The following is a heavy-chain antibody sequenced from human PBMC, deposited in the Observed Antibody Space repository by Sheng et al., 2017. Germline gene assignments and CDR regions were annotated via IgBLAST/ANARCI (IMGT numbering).Heavy chain of an antibody. CDR3: AKGHYDSGGYYYFNS. Sequence: EVELVESGGGLVQPGGTLRLSCAVSGFTFSSYGMSWVRQAPGKGPEWVSAISGNGGTTYYADSVKGRLTISRDNSKNTLYLQLNSLGAEDTAVYYCAKGHYDSGGYYYFNSWGQGTLVTVSS. CDR1: GFTFSSYG. J-gene: IGHJ4*02. V-gene: IGHV3-23*04. CDR2: ISGNGGTT. D-gene: IGHD3-22*01.